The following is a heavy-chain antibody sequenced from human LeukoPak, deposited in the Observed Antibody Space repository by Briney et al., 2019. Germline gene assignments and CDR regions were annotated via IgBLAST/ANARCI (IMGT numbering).Heavy chain of an antibody. CDR2: IYSGGGT. Sequence: GGSLRLSCAASGFTVSSNYMSWVRQAPGKGLEWVSVIYSGGGTSYADSVKGRFTISRDNSKNTLSLQMSSLRAEDTAVYYCAKDLDGSGMYGGIDSWGQGTLVTVSS. CDR3: AKDLDGSGMYGGIDS. J-gene: IGHJ4*02. D-gene: IGHD6-19*01. V-gene: IGHV3-53*01. CDR1: GFTVSSNY.